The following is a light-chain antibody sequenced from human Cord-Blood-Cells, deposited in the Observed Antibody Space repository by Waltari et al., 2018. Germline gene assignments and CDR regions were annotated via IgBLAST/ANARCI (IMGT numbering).Light chain of an antibody. V-gene: IGLV1-47*01. Sequence: QPVLTQPPSASGTPGPRVTLSCSGSSSNLGSNYVYWYQQLPGTAPKLLIYRNNQRPSGVPDRFSGSKSGTSASLAISGLRSEDEADYYCAAWDDSLSGLVFGGGTKLTVL. J-gene: IGLJ3*02. CDR2: RNN. CDR3: AAWDDSLSGLV. CDR1: SSNLGSNY.